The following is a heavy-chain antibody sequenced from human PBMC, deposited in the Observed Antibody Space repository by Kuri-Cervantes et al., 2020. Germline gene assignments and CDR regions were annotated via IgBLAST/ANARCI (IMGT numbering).Heavy chain of an antibody. J-gene: IGHJ4*02. CDR2: IYHSGST. Sequence: ESLKISCTVSGDSISSIPYYWAWIRQPPGRGLEWIGSIYHSGSTYYNPSLKSRVTISVDTSKNQFSLKLSSVTAADTAVYYCARGGYDFWIGFDYWGQGTLVTVSS. V-gene: IGHV4-39*07. CDR3: ARGGYDFWIGFDY. D-gene: IGHD3-3*01. CDR1: GDSISSIPYY.